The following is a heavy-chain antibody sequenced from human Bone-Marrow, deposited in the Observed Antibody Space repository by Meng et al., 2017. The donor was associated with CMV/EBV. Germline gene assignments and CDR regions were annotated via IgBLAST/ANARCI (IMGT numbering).Heavy chain of an antibody. CDR3: ARDSPDVEMAT. Sequence: ASVKVSCKASGYTFTSYDINWVRQATGQGLEWMGWMNPNSGNTGYAQKFQGRVTITRNTSISTAYMELSSLRSEDTAVYYCARDSPDVEMATWGQGTLVTVSS. V-gene: IGHV1-8*03. CDR1: GYTFTSYD. D-gene: IGHD5-24*01. CDR2: MNPNSGNT. J-gene: IGHJ5*02.